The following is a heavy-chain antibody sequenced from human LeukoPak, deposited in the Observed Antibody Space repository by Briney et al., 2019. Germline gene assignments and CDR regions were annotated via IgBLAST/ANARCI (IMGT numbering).Heavy chain of an antibody. V-gene: IGHV3-11*01. D-gene: IGHD3-16*02. Sequence: KSGGSLRLSCAASGFTFSDYHMSWIRQAPGKGLEWVSYMSNSGTTVYHADSVKGRFTISRDNAKESLYLQMNSLRAEDTAVYYCATRGTYHDYWGQGTLVTVSS. CDR1: GFTFSDYH. CDR3: ATRGTYHDY. J-gene: IGHJ4*02. CDR2: MSNSGTTV.